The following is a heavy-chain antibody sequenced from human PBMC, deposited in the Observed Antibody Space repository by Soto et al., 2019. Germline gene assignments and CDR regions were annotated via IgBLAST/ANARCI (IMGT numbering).Heavy chain of an antibody. D-gene: IGHD6-13*01. J-gene: IGHJ6*03. CDR3: ATLPHSSSWDHDYYYMDV. Sequence: GESLKISCKGSGYSFTSYWIGWVRQMPGKGLEWMGIIYPGDSDTRYSPFFQGQVTISADKSISTAYLQWSSLKASDTAMYYCATLPHSSSWDHDYYYMDVWGKGTTVTVSS. V-gene: IGHV5-51*01. CDR2: IYPGDSDT. CDR1: GYSFTSYW.